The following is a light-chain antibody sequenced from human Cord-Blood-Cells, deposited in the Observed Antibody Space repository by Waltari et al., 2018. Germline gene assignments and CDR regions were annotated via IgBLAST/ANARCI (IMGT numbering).Light chain of an antibody. Sequence: QSALTQPASVSGSPGQSLTISSTGTSSDVGGYTYASRYQQHPGKPPNLMIDDVSKRPSGVSNRFSGSKSGNTASLTISGLQAEDEADYYCSSYTSSSTWVFGGGTKLTVL. CDR1: SSDVGGYTY. J-gene: IGLJ3*02. CDR3: SSYTSSSTWV. V-gene: IGLV2-14*01. CDR2: DVS.